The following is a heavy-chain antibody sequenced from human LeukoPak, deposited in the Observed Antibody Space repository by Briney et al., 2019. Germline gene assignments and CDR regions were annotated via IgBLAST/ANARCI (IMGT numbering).Heavy chain of an antibody. Sequence: SGGSLRLSCAASGFTFSSYEMNWVRQVPGKGLEWVSYISGNGDTIYYADSVKGRFTISRDNAKKSLYLRMNSLRVEDTAVYYCVSAYGGLLDHWGQGTLVSV. CDR1: GFTFSSYE. CDR2: ISGNGDTI. CDR3: VSAYGGLLDH. J-gene: IGHJ4*02. D-gene: IGHD3-10*01. V-gene: IGHV3-48*03.